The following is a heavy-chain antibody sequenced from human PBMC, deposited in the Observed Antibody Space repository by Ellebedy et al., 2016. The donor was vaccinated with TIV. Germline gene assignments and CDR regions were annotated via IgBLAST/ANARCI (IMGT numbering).Heavy chain of an antibody. J-gene: IGHJ4*02. V-gene: IGHV3-9*01. CDR2: ISWNSGSI. D-gene: IGHD6-6*01. CDR3: AKDRGWSSSAYYFDY. Sequence: SLKISCAASGFTFDDYAMHWVRQAPGKGLEWVSGISWNSGSIGYADSVKGRFTISRDNAKNSLYLQMNSLRAEDTALYYCAKDRGWSSSAYYFDYWGQGTLVTVSS. CDR1: GFTFDDYA.